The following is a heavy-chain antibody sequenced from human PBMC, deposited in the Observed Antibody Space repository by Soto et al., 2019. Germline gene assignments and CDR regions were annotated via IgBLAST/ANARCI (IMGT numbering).Heavy chain of an antibody. CDR2: LYDVDGS. CDR3: ATWHEREHAFDV. Sequence: DVQLVESGGGLIQPGESLRLXXXXXXXTXSGKKYVXWVRQAPGKGLEWVSALYDVDGSFYADSVTGRFTTSSDSSKTTVYLQMNDLRPDDTAVYYCATWHEREHAFDVWGQGTTVTISS. J-gene: IGHJ3*01. V-gene: IGHV3-53*01. D-gene: IGHD1-1*01. CDR1: XXTXSGKKY.